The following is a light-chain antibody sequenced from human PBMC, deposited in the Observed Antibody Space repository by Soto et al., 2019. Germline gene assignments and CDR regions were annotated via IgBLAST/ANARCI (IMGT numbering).Light chain of an antibody. Sequence: QSVLTQSPSASASLGASVKLTCTLSSGHSSYAIAWHQQQPEQGPRLLMKLNSDGSHSKGDGIPDRFSGSSSGAERYLTIPSLQSEDEADYYCQTWGTGIVIFGGGTKLTVL. J-gene: IGLJ2*01. CDR3: QTWGTGIVI. CDR2: LNSDGSH. CDR1: SGHSSYA. V-gene: IGLV4-69*01.